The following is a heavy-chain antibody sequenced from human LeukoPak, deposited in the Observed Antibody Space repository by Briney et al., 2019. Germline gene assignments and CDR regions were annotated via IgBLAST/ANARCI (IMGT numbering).Heavy chain of an antibody. CDR3: AGDYYYYMDV. J-gene: IGHJ6*03. CDR2: ISSSGSYI. CDR1: GFTFSDFG. V-gene: IGHV3-21*01. Sequence: GGSLRLSCAASGFTFSDFGMNWVRQAPGKGLEWVSSISSSGSYIYYVDSVKGRFTISRDNAKNSLYLQMNSLRAEDTAVYYRAGDYYYYMDVWGKGTTVTVSS.